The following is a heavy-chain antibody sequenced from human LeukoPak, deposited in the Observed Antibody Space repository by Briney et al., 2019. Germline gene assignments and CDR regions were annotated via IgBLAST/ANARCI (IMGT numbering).Heavy chain of an antibody. V-gene: IGHV3-48*01. CDR2: ISSSSTI. CDR1: GFTFSSYS. CDR3: AKARGMDV. Sequence: GGSLRLSCAASGFTFSSYSMNWVRQAPGKGLEWVSYISSSSTIYYADSVKGRFTISRDNAKNSLYLQMNSLRAEDTAVYYCAKARGMDVWGQGTTVTVSS. J-gene: IGHJ6*02.